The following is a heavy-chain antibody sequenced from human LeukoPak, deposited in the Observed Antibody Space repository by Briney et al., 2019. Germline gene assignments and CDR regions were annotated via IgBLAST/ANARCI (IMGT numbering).Heavy chain of an antibody. CDR3: ARDTYYYDSSGSFDAFDI. Sequence: ASVKVSCKASGGTFSSYAISWVRQAPGQGLEWMGRIIPILGMANYAQKFQGRVTITADKSTSTAYMELSSLRSEDTAVYYCARDTYYYDSSGSFDAFDIWGQGTMVTVSS. J-gene: IGHJ3*02. V-gene: IGHV1-69*04. CDR1: GGTFSSYA. CDR2: IIPILGMA. D-gene: IGHD3-22*01.